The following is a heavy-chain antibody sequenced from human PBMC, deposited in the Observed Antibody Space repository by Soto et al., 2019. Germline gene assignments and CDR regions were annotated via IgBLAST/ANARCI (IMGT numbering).Heavy chain of an antibody. D-gene: IGHD6-13*01. CDR3: ARSPRSSPYFDY. J-gene: IGHJ4*02. CDR1: GYTFYHFW. CDR2: IYPGDHET. V-gene: IGHV5-51*01. Sequence: PGGSLKISRQGSGYTFYHFWVGWVRQLPGKGLEWMGIIYPGDHETRYSPSFHGKVTISADKSINTAYLQWNSLEASDTAFYFCARSPRSSPYFDYWGQGALVTV.